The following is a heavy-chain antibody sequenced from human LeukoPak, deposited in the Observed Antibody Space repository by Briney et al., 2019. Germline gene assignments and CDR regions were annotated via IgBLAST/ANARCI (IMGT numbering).Heavy chain of an antibody. Sequence: PSETLSLTCTVSGGSISSYYWSWIRQPPGKGLEWIGYIYTSGSTNYNPSLKSRVTISVDTSKNQFSLKLSSVTAADTAAYYCARHARGSGWYSEFDYWGQGTLVTVSS. J-gene: IGHJ4*02. CDR2: IYTSGST. CDR1: GGSISSYY. V-gene: IGHV4-4*09. D-gene: IGHD6-19*01. CDR3: ARHARGSGWYSEFDY.